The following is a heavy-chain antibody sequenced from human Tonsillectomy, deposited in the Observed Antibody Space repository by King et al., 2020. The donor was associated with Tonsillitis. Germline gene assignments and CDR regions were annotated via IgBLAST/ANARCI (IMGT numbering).Heavy chain of an antibody. Sequence: VQLQQSGPGLVKPSQTLSLTCAISGDSVSSNSAAWNWIRPSPSRGLEWLGRTYYRSKWYNDYAVSVKSRITINPDTSKNQFSLQLNSVSPEDTAVYYCARGRAYCSGGSCYKDYYYYGMDVWGQGTTVTVSS. CDR3: ARGRAYCSGGSCYKDYYYYGMDV. CDR2: TYYRSKWYN. CDR1: GDSVSSNSAA. J-gene: IGHJ6*02. V-gene: IGHV6-1*01. D-gene: IGHD2-15*01.